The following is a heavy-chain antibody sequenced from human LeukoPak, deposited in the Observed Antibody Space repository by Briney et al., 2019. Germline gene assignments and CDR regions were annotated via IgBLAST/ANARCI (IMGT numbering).Heavy chain of an antibody. J-gene: IGHJ4*02. D-gene: IGHD6-19*01. V-gene: IGHV3-23*01. CDR2: ISGSGGST. CDR3: ARLAVADLDY. Sequence: PGGSLRLSCAASGFTFSNYAMSWVRQAPGKGLEWVSVISGSGGSTYYADSVKGRFTISRDNSKNTLYLQMNSLRAEDTAVYYCARLAVADLDYWGQGTLVTVSS. CDR1: GFTFSNYA.